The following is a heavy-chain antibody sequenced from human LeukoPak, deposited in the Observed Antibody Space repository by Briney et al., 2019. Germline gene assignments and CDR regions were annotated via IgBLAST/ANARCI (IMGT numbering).Heavy chain of an antibody. D-gene: IGHD1-26*01. Sequence: RSGGSVRLPCAASGFTFSSYAMIWLRQAPGRALEGVSPISSSSSYIYYEDSVKSRFTISRDNAKNSLYLQMNSLRAEDTAVYYCARDSGTYHYWGQGTLVTVSS. CDR2: ISSSSSYI. CDR3: ARDSGTYHY. CDR1: GFTFSSYA. J-gene: IGHJ4*02. V-gene: IGHV3-21*01.